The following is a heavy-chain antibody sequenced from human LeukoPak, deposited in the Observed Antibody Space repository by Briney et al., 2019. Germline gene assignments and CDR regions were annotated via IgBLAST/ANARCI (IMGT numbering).Heavy chain of an antibody. Sequence: SETLSLTCTVSGDSISDYYWSWIRQPAGKEPEWIGRIYTSGSTNYNPSLKSRITMSVDTSKKQFSLKLSSVTAADTAVYYCAIADWLYGSGSLNAFDIWSQGTMVTVSS. CDR2: IYTSGST. V-gene: IGHV4-4*07. CDR3: AIADWLYGSGSLNAFDI. J-gene: IGHJ3*02. D-gene: IGHD3-10*01. CDR1: GDSISDYY.